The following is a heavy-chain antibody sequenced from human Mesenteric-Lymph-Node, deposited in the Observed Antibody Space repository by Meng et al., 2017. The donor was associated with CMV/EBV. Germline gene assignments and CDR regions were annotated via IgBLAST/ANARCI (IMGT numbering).Heavy chain of an antibody. CDR1: GYTFTSYY. D-gene: IGHD2-2*01. J-gene: IGHJ6*02. V-gene: IGHV1-2*02. CDR3: ARDPRPYCSSTSCYPSYGMDV. Sequence: ASVQVSCKASGYTFTSYYIHWVRQAPGQGLEWMGWIDPNSGATNYAQKFQGRVTMTRDTSISTSYMELSRLISDDTTVYYCARDPRPYCSSTSCYPSYGMDVWGQGTTVTVSS. CDR2: IDPNSGAT.